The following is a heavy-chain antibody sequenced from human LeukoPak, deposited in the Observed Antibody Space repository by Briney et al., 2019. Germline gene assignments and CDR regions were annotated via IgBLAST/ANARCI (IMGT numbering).Heavy chain of an antibody. V-gene: IGHV3-21*04. CDR2: ISSSSSYI. J-gene: IGHJ3*02. D-gene: IGHD1-26*01. Sequence: PGGSLRLSCAASGFTFSSYTMNWVRQAPGKGLEWVSSISSSSSYIYYADSVKGRFTISRDNAKNSLYLQMNSLRAEDMALYYCAKDRTSGSSGAFDIWGQGTMVTVSS. CDR1: GFTFSSYT. CDR3: AKDRTSGSSGAFDI.